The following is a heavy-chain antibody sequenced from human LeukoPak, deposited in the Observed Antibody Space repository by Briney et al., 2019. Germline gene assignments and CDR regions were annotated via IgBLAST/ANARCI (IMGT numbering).Heavy chain of an antibody. Sequence: SETLSLTCTVSGGSIRSGSYYWSWIRQPAGKGLEWIGRVYTSGSTNYNPSLKSRVTISVDTSKNQFSLKLRSVTAADTAVYYCARINCGGDCRGYYYKYYMDVWGKGTTVTISS. CDR1: GGSIRSGSYY. V-gene: IGHV4-61*02. D-gene: IGHD2-21*02. CDR3: ARINCGGDCRGYYYKYYMDV. J-gene: IGHJ6*03. CDR2: VYTSGST.